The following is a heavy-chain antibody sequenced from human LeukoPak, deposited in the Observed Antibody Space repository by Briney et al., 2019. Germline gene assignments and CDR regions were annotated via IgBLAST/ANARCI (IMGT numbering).Heavy chain of an antibody. J-gene: IGHJ4*02. Sequence: GGSLRLSCAASGFTFSNYWMHWVRQAPGKGLVWVSRINSDGINTSYADSVKGRFTISRDNAKNTLNLQMNSLRAEDTAVYYCARVRNYYFDYWGQGTLVTVSS. D-gene: IGHD1-14*01. CDR3: ARVRNYYFDY. CDR2: INSDGINT. V-gene: IGHV3-74*01. CDR1: GFTFSNYW.